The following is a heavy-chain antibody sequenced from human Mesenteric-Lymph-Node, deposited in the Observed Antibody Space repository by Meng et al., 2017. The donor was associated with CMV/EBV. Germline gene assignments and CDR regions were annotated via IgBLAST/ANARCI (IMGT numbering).Heavy chain of an antibody. CDR1: GGSVSSGSYY. J-gene: IGHJ4*02. Sequence: SETLSLTCTVSGGSVSSGSYYWGWIRHPPGKGLEWIGEINHSGSTKYNPSLKSRVFISVDTSKNQFSLNLNSVTAADTAVYYCARAIIFGGSYADSWGQGTLVTVSS. D-gene: IGHD1-26*01. V-gene: IGHV4-39*07. CDR2: INHSGST. CDR3: ARAIIFGGSYADS.